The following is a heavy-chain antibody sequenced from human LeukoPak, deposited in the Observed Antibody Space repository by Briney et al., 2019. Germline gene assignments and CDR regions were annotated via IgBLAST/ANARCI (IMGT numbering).Heavy chain of an antibody. Sequence: PGGSLRLSCAASGFTFSSYWMSWVRQAPGKGLEWVANIKQDGSEKYYVDSVKGRFTISRDNAKNTLYLQMNSLRAEDTAVYYCARDGTTSSWVAYNWFDSWGQGTLVTVSS. CDR1: GFTFSSYW. J-gene: IGHJ5*01. CDR3: ARDGTTSSWVAYNWFDS. V-gene: IGHV3-7*01. D-gene: IGHD6-13*01. CDR2: IKQDGSEK.